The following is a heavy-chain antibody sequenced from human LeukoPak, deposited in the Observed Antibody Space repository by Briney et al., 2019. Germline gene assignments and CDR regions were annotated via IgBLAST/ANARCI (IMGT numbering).Heavy chain of an antibody. CDR1: GFTFSSYA. Sequence: SGRSLRLSCAASGFTFSSYAMHWVRQAPGKGLEWVAVISYDGSNKYYADSVKGRFTISRDNSKNTLYLQMNSLRAEDTAVYYCAREMKAARPHYWGQGTLVTVSS. CDR2: ISYDGSNK. CDR3: AREMKAARPHY. D-gene: IGHD6-6*01. J-gene: IGHJ4*02. V-gene: IGHV3-30-3*01.